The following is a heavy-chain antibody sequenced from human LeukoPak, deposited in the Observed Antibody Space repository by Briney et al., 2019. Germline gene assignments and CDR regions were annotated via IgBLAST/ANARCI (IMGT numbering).Heavy chain of an antibody. Sequence: ASVKVSCKTSGGTFSRFAISWVRQAPGQGLEWMGGIIPIFGPANYAQKFQGRVTITADESTSTAYMELSSLRSEDTAVYYRARGLNMVRGVIIGYWGQGTLVTVSS. V-gene: IGHV1-69*13. D-gene: IGHD3-10*01. CDR2: IIPIFGPA. J-gene: IGHJ4*02. CDR1: GGTFSRFA. CDR3: ARGLNMVRGVIIGY.